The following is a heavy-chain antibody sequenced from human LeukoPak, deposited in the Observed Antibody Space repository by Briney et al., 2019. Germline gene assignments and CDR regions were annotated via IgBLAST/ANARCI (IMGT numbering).Heavy chain of an antibody. D-gene: IGHD3-10*01. J-gene: IGHJ5*02. V-gene: IGHV1-8*01. CDR3: ALITMVRGVYNWFDP. Sequence: ASGKVSCKASGYTFTSYDINGVRQATGQGLEWMGWMNPNSGNTGYAQKFQGRVTMTRNTSISTAYMELSSLRSEDTAVYYCALITMVRGVYNWFDPWGQGTLVTVSS. CDR1: GYTFTSYD. CDR2: MNPNSGNT.